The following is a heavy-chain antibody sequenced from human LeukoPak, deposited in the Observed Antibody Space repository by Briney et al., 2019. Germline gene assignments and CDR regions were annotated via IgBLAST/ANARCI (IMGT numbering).Heavy chain of an antibody. CDR1: GGSISSYY. J-gene: IGHJ5*02. V-gene: IGHV4-4*07. D-gene: IGHD6-13*01. CDR3: ARVIVSAAGNWFDP. CDR2: IYTSGST. Sequence: PSETLSLTCTVSGGSISSYYWSWIRQPAGKGLEWIGHIYTSGSTNYNPSHKSRVTMSVDTSKNQFSLKLRSVTAADTAVYYCARVIVSAAGNWFDPWGQGTLVTVSS.